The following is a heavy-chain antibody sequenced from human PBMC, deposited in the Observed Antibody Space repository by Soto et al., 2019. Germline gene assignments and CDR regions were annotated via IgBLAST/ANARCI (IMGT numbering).Heavy chain of an antibody. D-gene: IGHD3-16*02. CDR1: GFTFSSYA. J-gene: IGHJ4*02. Sequence: GGSLRLSCAASGFTFSSYAMTWVRQAPGKGLEWVSGISGSGGSTYYADSVKGRFTISRDNSKNTLYLQMNSLRAEDTAVYYCAKDDSFKRLDYLDYWGQGTLVTVSS. CDR3: AKDDSFKRLDYLDY. V-gene: IGHV3-23*01. CDR2: ISGSGGST.